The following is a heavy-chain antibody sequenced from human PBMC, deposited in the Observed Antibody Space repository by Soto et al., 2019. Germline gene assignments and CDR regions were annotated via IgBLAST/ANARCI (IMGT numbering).Heavy chain of an antibody. Sequence: SETLSLTCAVSGGSISSGGYSWGWIRQPPGKGLEWIGYMYHSGSTYYNPSLKSRVTISIDRSKNQFSLKLSSVTAADTAVYYCARGGYDYWGQGTLVTVSS. D-gene: IGHD1-26*01. CDR1: GGSISSGGYS. CDR2: MYHSGST. V-gene: IGHV4-30-2*01. CDR3: ARGGYDY. J-gene: IGHJ4*02.